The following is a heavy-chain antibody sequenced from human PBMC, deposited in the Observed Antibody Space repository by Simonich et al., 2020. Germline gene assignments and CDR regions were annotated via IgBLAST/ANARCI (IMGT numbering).Heavy chain of an antibody. D-gene: IGHD4-4*01. Sequence: EVQLVESGGGLVQPGGSLRLSCAASGFTFSSYWMHWVRQAPGKGRGWGSRSNSEGSSTSYADSVKGRFTNSRDNAKNTLYLQMNSLRAEDTAVYYCARDYSNYDAFDIWGQGTMVTVSS. CDR3: ARDYSNYDAFDI. J-gene: IGHJ3*02. CDR1: GFTFSSYW. CDR2: SNSEGSST. V-gene: IGHV3-74*01.